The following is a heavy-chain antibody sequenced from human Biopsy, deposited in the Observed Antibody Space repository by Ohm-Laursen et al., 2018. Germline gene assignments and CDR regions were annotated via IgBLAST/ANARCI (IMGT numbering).Heavy chain of an antibody. V-gene: IGHV4-59*13. J-gene: IGHJ6*02. Sequence: TLTLTCTVSGGSISSDYWRWIRQTPGKGLVWIGYIYYSGSINYNPSLKSRVIISVDTSKNQFSLRLNSVTAADTAVYYCARATNSTGWPYYYFYGMDVWGQGTTVTVSS. CDR2: IYYSGSI. CDR1: GGSISSDY. D-gene: IGHD2/OR15-2a*01. CDR3: ARATNSTGWPYYYFYGMDV.